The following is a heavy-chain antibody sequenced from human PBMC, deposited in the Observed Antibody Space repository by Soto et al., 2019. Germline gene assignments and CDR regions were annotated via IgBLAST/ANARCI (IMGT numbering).Heavy chain of an antibody. CDR2: TSYDGGKN. V-gene: IGHV3-30*03. Sequence: QVQLVESGGGVVQPGRSLRLSCAASGFTFQNYSMHWVRQAPGKGLEWVAVTSYDGGKNFYADSVKGRFTISRDNSKNTLYLQMNSLRAEDTATYFCARVESSGASKYFIDYWGQGMLVSVSS. J-gene: IGHJ4*02. D-gene: IGHD3-10*01. CDR1: GFTFQNYS. CDR3: ARVESSGASKYFIDY.